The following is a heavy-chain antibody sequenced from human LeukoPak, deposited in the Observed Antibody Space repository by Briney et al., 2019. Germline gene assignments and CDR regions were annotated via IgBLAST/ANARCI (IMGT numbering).Heavy chain of an antibody. Sequence: ASVKVSCKTSGYRFTGYYMHWVRQAPGQGLEWMGWINPNSGGTNYQGRVTMTRDTSITTAYMELTSLRSDDTAVYYCARDLFYSVSGTYYNVGRVFNYWGQGTLVTVSS. CDR3: ARDLFYSVSGTYYNVGRVFNY. CDR1: GYRFTGYY. CDR2: INPNSGGT. J-gene: IGHJ4*02. V-gene: IGHV1-2*02. D-gene: IGHD3-10*01.